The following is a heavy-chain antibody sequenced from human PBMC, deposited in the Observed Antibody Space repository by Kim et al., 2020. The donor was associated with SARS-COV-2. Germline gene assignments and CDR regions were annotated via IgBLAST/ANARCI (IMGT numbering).Heavy chain of an antibody. V-gene: IGHV3-48*02. D-gene: IGHD6-19*01. CDR2: ISSSSTI. J-gene: IGHJ3*02. Sequence: GGSLRLSCAASGFTFSSYSMNWVRQAPGKGLEWVSYISSSSTIYYADSVKGRFTISRDNAKNSLYLQMNSLRDEDTAVYYCARDSSTMSGWSNAFDIWC. CDR3: ARDSSTMSGWSNAFDI. CDR1: GFTFSSYS.